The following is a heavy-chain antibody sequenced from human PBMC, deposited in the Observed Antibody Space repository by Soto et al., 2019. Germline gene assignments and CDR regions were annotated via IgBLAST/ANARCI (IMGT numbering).Heavy chain of an antibody. CDR3: TRQDKYYGDYVDY. CDR1: GFTFSGSA. J-gene: IGHJ4*02. CDR2: IRSKANSYAT. D-gene: IGHD4-17*01. Sequence: VGSLRLSCAASGFTFSGSAMHWVRQASGKGLEWVGRIRSKANSYATAYAASVKGRFTISRDDSKNTAYLQMNSLKTEDTAVYYCTRQDKYYGDYVDYWGQGTLVTVSS. V-gene: IGHV3-73*01.